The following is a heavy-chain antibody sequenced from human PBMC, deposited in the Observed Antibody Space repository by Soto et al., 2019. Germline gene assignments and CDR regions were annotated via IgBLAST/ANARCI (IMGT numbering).Heavy chain of an antibody. J-gene: IGHJ4*02. CDR3: AKDYRGPSISPGDDVYFDY. Sequence: GGSMRLSCAASGLTFASYAMSWVRQAPGKGLEWVSAISGSGDTTYYADSVKGRFTISRDNSKNTMYLQMNSLRVEDTAVYFCAKDYRGPSISPGDDVYFDYWGQGTLVTVSS. CDR1: GLTFASYA. CDR2: ISGSGDTT. V-gene: IGHV3-23*01. D-gene: IGHD1-26*01.